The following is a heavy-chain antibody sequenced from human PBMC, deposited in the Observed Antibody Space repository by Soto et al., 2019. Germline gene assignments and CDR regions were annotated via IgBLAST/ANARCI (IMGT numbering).Heavy chain of an antibody. CDR1: GGSVSSGSYY. J-gene: IGHJ5*02. D-gene: IGHD6-19*01. Sequence: QVQLQESGPGLVKTSETLSLTCTVSGGSVSSGSYYWSWIRQPPGKGLEWIGYIYYSGSTNYNPSLKSRVTISVDTSKNQFSLKLSSVTAADTAVYYCARLRVPEQWLVSWFDPWGQGTLVTVSS. CDR2: IYYSGST. V-gene: IGHV4-61*01. CDR3: ARLRVPEQWLVSWFDP.